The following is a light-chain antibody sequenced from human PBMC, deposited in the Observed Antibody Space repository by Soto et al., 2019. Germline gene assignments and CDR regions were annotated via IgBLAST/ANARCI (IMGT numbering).Light chain of an antibody. CDR1: QTIYSN. V-gene: IGKV3-15*01. CDR3: QQYGSSPRT. Sequence: IGMTQSPATLSVSPGERAPLSCRASQTIYSNVAWYQQRPGQPPRLLIYRSSSRATGIPARFSGSGSGTEFTLTINSLQSEDFAVYYCQQYGSSPRTFGQGTKVDI. CDR2: RSS. J-gene: IGKJ1*01.